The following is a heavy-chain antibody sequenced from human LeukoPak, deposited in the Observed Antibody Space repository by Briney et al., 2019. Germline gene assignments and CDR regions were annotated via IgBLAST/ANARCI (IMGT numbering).Heavy chain of an antibody. V-gene: IGHV4-39*07. D-gene: IGHD2-15*01. Sequence: SETLSLTCTVSGGSLSSSSYYWGWIRQPPGKGLEWIGSISYSGSTYYNPSLKSRVTISVDTSKNQFSLKLSSVTAADTAVYYCARGYCSGGSCYSYYYYNYMDVWGKGTTVTVSS. CDR2: ISYSGST. J-gene: IGHJ6*03. CDR1: GGSLSSSSYY. CDR3: ARGYCSGGSCYSYYYYNYMDV.